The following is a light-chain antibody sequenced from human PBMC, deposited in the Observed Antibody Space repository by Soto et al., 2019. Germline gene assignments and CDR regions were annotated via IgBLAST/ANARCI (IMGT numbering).Light chain of an antibody. J-gene: IGLJ1*01. V-gene: IGLV2-14*01. CDR2: DVS. CDR1: SSDVGAYNY. Sequence: QSVLTQPASVSGSPGQSITISCTGTSSDVGAYNYVSWYQQHPGKAPRLMIYDVSNRPSGASNRFSGSKSGNTASLTISGLQAEDEADYYCSSFTNTYSYVFGTGTKVTVL. CDR3: SSFTNTYSYV.